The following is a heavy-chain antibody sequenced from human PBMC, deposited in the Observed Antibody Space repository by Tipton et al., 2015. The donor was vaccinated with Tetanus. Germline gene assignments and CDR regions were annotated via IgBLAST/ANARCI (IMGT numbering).Heavy chain of an antibody. D-gene: IGHD3-10*01. J-gene: IGHJ3*01. CDR3: ARDGRYGVGDPGAFDV. CDR1: RFTFKDYW. V-gene: IGHV3-74*01. Sequence: SLRLSCAASRFTFKDYWMHWVRQAPGKGLVWVSRIKSDGSITNYADSVKGRFTISRDNAKNTLYLQMNSLRSDDTAVYYCARDGRYGVGDPGAFDVWGQGTMVTVSS. CDR2: IKSDGSIT.